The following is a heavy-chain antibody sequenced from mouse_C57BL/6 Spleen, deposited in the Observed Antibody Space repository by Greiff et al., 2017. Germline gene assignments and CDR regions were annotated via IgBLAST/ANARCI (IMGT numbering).Heavy chain of an antibody. CDR2: IDPSDSYT. D-gene: IGHD3-2*02. J-gene: IGHJ2*01. CDR3: ARETDQDTFHFDY. CDR1: GYTFTSYW. Sequence: QVQLQQPGAELVRPGTSVKLSCKASGYTFTSYWMHWVKQRPGQGLEWIGVIDPSDSYTNYNQKFKGKATLTVDKSSSTAYMQLSSLTSEDSAVYYCARETDQDTFHFDYWGQGTTLTVSS. V-gene: IGHV1-59*01.